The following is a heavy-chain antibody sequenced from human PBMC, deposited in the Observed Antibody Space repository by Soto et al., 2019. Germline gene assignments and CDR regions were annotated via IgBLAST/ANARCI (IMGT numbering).Heavy chain of an antibody. J-gene: IGHJ3*02. CDR3: ASSITIFGVVSSAFDI. CDR1: GGSISSGDYY. D-gene: IGHD3-3*01. CDR2: IYYSGST. V-gene: IGHV4-30-4*01. Sequence: QVQLQESGPGLVKPSQTLSLTCTVSGGSISSGDYYWSWIRQPPGKGLGWIGYIYYSGSTYYNPSLKSRVTISVDTSKNQFSLKLSSVTAADTAVYYCASSITIFGVVSSAFDIWGQGTMVTVSS.